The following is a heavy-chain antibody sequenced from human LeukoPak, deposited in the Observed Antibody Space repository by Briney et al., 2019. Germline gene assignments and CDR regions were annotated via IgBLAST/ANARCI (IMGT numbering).Heavy chain of an antibody. D-gene: IGHD6-19*01. CDR2: IRWNSGII. V-gene: IGHV3-9*01. Sequence: GGSLRLSCAASGFTFDDYALHWVRQAPGKGLEWVSGIRWNSGIIGYADSVKGRFTISRDNAKNSLYLQMNSLTAEDTAFYYCATAGTTVEDYFDYWGQGTLVTVSS. CDR1: GFTFDDYA. CDR3: ATAGTTVEDYFDY. J-gene: IGHJ4*02.